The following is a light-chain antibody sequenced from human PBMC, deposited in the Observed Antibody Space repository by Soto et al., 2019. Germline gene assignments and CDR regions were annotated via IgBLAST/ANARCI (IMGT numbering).Light chain of an antibody. CDR2: GAS. CDR1: QSVYKN. V-gene: IGKV3-15*01. J-gene: IGKJ4*01. Sequence: EIVLTQSPGTLSLSPGERATLSCRASQSVYKNFLAWYQQKPGQAPRLLIYGASTRATGIPASFSGSGSGTEFTLTISSLQSEDFAVYYCQQYNSWPLTFGGGTKVEIK. CDR3: QQYNSWPLT.